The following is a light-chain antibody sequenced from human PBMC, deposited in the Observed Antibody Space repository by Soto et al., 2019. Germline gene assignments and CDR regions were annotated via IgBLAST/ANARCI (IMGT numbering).Light chain of an antibody. V-gene: IGLV3-21*02. CDR3: QVWDDDSDHHV. CDR1: NLGSKS. CDR2: DDS. J-gene: IGLJ1*01. Sequence: SYELTQPPSVSVAPGQTARITCGGDNLGSKSVHWYQQKPGQAPVLVVYDDSDRPSGIPERFSGSNSGNTATLTISRVGAGDEADYYCQVWDDDSDHHVFGNGTKVTVL.